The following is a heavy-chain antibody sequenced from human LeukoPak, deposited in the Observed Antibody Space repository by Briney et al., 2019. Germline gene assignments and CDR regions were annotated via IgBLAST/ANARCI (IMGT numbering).Heavy chain of an antibody. CDR3: ARVRAVAGTYYYYGMDV. D-gene: IGHD6-19*01. CDR2: IYYSGST. CDR1: GDSISIYY. Sequence: SETLSLTCTVSGDSISIYYWSWLRQPPGKGLEWVGYIYYSGSTNYNPSLESPVTISVDTSKNQFSLKLGSVTAADTAVYYWARVRAVAGTYYYYGMDVWGQGTLVTVSS. J-gene: IGHJ6*02. V-gene: IGHV4-59*01.